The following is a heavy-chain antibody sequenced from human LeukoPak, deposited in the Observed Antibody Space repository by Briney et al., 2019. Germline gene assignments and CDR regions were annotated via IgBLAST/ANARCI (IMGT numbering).Heavy chain of an antibody. Sequence: PGGSLRLSCAASGFTFSSHAMSWVRQAPGKGLEWVSAIRGSGGSTYYADSVKGRFIISRVNSKNTLYLQMNSLTAEDTAVYYCAKDQVTGRALDYWGQGTLVTVSS. J-gene: IGHJ4*02. CDR2: IRGSGGST. V-gene: IGHV3-23*01. CDR1: GFTFSSHA. CDR3: AKDQVTGRALDY. D-gene: IGHD2-21*02.